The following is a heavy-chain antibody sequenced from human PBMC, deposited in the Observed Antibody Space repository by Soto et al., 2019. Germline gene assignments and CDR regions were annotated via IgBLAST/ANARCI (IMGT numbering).Heavy chain of an antibody. V-gene: IGHV4-61*08. CDR1: GGSISSGGYY. J-gene: IGHJ4*02. CDR2: IYYSGST. Sequence: SETLSLTCAVSGGSISSGGYYWSWIRQPPGKGLEWIGYIYYSGSTNYNPSLKSRVTISVDRSKKQFSLKLSSVTAAETAVYYCARGMTTVTTLEYWGQGTLVTVSS. D-gene: IGHD4-17*01. CDR3: ARGMTTVTTLEY.